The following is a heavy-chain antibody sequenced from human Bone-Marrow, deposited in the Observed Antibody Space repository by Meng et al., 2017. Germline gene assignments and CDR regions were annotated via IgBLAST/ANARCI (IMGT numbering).Heavy chain of an antibody. V-gene: IGHV5-51*01. D-gene: IGHD3-22*01. CDR2: IYPGDSDT. CDR3: ARSHKTYYYDSSGYRDAFDI. Sequence: KVSCKGSGYSFTSYWIGWVRQMPGKGLEWMGIIYPGDSDTRYSPSFQGQVTISADKSISTAYLQWSSLKASDTAMYYCARSHKTYYYDSSGYRDAFDIWGQGTMVTVSS. J-gene: IGHJ3*02. CDR1: GYSFTSYW.